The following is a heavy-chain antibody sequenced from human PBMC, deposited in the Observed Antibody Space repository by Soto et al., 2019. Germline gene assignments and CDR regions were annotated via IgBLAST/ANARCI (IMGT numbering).Heavy chain of an antibody. CDR1: GFTFSSYA. V-gene: IGHV3-23*01. D-gene: IGHD4-17*01. CDR2: ITSGGDT. CDR3: AKGGADGDYSGY. J-gene: IGHJ4*02. Sequence: EVQLLESGGGLVQPGGSLRLSCAASGFTFSSYAMAWVRQAPGKGQEWVSSITSGGDTYYADSVKGRFTFSRDNSKSTLYLQMNSLRAEDTAVYFCAKGGADGDYSGYWGQGTLVTVSS.